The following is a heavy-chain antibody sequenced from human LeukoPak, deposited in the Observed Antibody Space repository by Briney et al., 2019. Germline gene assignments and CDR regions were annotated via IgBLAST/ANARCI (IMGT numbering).Heavy chain of an antibody. Sequence: SETLSLTCTVSGGSISSYYWSWIRQPPGKGLEWIGRIYTSGSTNYNPSLKSRVTMSVDTSKNQFSLKLSSVTAADTAVYYCARDNYDFWSGYSTNYYMDVWGKGTTVTVSS. V-gene: IGHV4-4*07. CDR1: GGSISSYY. J-gene: IGHJ6*03. D-gene: IGHD3-3*01. CDR3: ARDNYDFWSGYSTNYYMDV. CDR2: IYTSGST.